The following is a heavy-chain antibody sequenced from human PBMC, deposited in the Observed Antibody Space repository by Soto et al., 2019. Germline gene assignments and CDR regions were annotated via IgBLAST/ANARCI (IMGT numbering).Heavy chain of an antibody. J-gene: IGHJ6*02. D-gene: IGHD1-1*01. V-gene: IGHV3-30-3*01. CDR1: GFTFSSYA. CDR3: ARDELVRGGYYYYYGMDV. CDR2: ISYDGSNK. Sequence: HVQLVESGGGVVQPGRSLRLSCAASGFTFSSYAMHWVRQAPGKGLEWVAVISYDGSNKYYADSVKGRFTISRDNSKNTLYLQMNSLRAEDTAVYYCARDELVRGGYYYYYGMDVWGQGTTVTVSS.